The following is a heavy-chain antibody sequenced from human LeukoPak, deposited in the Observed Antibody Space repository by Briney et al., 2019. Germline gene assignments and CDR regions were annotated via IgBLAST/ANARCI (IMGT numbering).Heavy chain of an antibody. D-gene: IGHD2-2*01. CDR1: GYNFGMFG. J-gene: IGHJ5*02. Sequence: ASVKVSCKASGYNFGMFGISWVRQAPGQGLEWMGWISADNGNTNYAQNLQGRVTMTTDTSTSTAYMELRSLRPDDTAVYYCARVGVVVPAAWFDPWGQGNLVTVSS. V-gene: IGHV1-18*01. CDR2: ISADNGNT. CDR3: ARVGVVVPAAWFDP.